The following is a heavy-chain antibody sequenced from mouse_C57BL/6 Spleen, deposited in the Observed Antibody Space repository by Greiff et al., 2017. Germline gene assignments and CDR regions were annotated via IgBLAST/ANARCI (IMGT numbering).Heavy chain of an antibody. CDR1: GFTFSSYA. J-gene: IGHJ4*01. CDR2: ISDGGSNT. Sequence: EVQGVESGGGLVKPGGSLKLSCAASGFTFSSYAMSWVRQTPEKRLEWVATISDGGSNTYYPDNVKGRFTIARDNAKNNLCLQMSHLESEDTAMYYGALTGSYAMGYWGHGTSVTVAS. CDR3: ALTGSYAMGY. V-gene: IGHV5-4*01. D-gene: IGHD4-1*01.